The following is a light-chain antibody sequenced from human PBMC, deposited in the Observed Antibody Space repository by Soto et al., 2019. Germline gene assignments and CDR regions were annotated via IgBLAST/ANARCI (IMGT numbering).Light chain of an antibody. J-gene: IGKJ1*01. CDR1: QSIAAS. V-gene: IGKV1-5*01. Sequence: DVQMTQSPSTLSASVGDSVTITCRASQSIAASLAWYQLKPGEAPKLLIYDVSNLESGVPSRFSGSGSGTEFSLTIRSLHPDHFANYYCQQYDYSRTFGQGTKVEIK. CDR2: DVS. CDR3: QQYDYSRT.